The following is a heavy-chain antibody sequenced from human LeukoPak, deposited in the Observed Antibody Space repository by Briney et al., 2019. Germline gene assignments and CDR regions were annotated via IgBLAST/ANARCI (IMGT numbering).Heavy chain of an antibody. Sequence: SETLSLTCTVSGGSMSHHWSWIRQSPGKGLEWVGSIYSSGSTYYNPSLKSRVTISVDTSKNQFSLKLSSVTAADTAVYYCARAYPGRDAFDIWGQGTMVTVSS. V-gene: IGHV4-59*11. CDR1: GGSMSHH. J-gene: IGHJ3*02. CDR2: IYSSGST. D-gene: IGHD2-8*02. CDR3: ARAYPGRDAFDI.